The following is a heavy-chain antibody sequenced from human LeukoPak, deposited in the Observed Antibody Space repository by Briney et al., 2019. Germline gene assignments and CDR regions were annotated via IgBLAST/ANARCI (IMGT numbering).Heavy chain of an antibody. CDR2: LSTSSSSI. CDR3: AREIDHDILTGFSRAMDV. CDR1: RFNFRSYE. D-gene: IGHD3-9*01. J-gene: IGHJ6*02. V-gene: IGHV3-48*03. Sequence: GGSLRLSCAASRFNFRSYEMNWVRQAPGKGLEWVSSLSTSSSSIYYADSVKGRFTISRDNAENSLYLQMNSLRAEDTAVYYCAREIDHDILTGFSRAMDVWGQGTTVTVSS.